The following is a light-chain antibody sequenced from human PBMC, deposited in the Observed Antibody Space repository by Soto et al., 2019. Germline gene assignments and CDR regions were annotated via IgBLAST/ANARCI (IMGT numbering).Light chain of an antibody. Sequence: QTVVTQPPSASGTPGERVTIFCSGSSSSIARNTVNWYQQLPGTAPKLLIYSNNVRSSGVPDRFSGSKSGTSASLAISGLQSEDEAEYYCLTWAASLPGYVFGTGTKLTVL. CDR2: SNN. CDR1: SSSIARNT. CDR3: LTWAASLPGYV. J-gene: IGLJ1*01. V-gene: IGLV1-44*01.